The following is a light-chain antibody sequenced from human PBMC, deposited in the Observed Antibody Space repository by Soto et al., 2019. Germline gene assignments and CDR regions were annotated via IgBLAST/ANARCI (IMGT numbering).Light chain of an antibody. J-gene: IGKJ1*01. CDR2: DAS. CDR1: QSISSW. V-gene: IGKV1-5*01. CDR3: QRYHSYSWT. Sequence: DIQMTQSPSTLSASVGDRVTITCRASQSISSWLARYQQKPGKATKLLIYDASSLESGVPSGFSGSGSGTEFPLSISGLQPDDFATFYCQRYHSYSWTFGQGTKVEIK.